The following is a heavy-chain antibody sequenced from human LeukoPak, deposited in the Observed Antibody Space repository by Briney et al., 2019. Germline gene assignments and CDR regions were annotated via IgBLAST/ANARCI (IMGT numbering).Heavy chain of an antibody. CDR3: ATKVRHYDILTGYYRRGYYYYMDV. CDR2: FDPEDGET. CDR1: GYTLTELS. D-gene: IGHD3-9*01. V-gene: IGHV1-24*01. Sequence: GASVKVSCKVSGYTLTELSMHWVRQAPGKGLEWMGGFDPEDGETIYAQKFQGRVTMTEDTSTDTAYMELSSLRSEDTAVYYCATKVRHYDILTGYYRRGYYYYMDVWGKGTTVTISS. J-gene: IGHJ6*03.